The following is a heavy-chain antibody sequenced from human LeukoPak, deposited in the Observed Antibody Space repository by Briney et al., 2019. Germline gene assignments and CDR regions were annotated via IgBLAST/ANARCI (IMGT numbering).Heavy chain of an antibody. Sequence: PSETLSLTCTVSGGSISSYYWSWIRQPPGKGLEWIGYIYHSGSTNYNPSLKSRVTISVDTSKNQFSLKLSSVTAADTAVYYCARLGPATFDYWGQGTLVTVSS. CDR1: GGSISSYY. CDR2: IYHSGST. CDR3: ARLGPATFDY. V-gene: IGHV4-59*01. J-gene: IGHJ4*02. D-gene: IGHD2-2*01.